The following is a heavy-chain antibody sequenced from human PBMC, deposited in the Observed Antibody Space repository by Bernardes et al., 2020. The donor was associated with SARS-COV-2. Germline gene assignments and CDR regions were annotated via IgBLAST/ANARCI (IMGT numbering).Heavy chain of an antibody. J-gene: IGHJ4*02. CDR1: GGSFSGYY. Sequence: SETLSLTCAVYGGSFSGYYWSWIRQPPGKGLEWIGEINHSGSTNYNPSLKSRVTISVDTSKNQFSLKLSSVTAEDTAVYYCAKGWNAGGSYHHWGQGTLVTVSS. V-gene: IGHV4-34*01. D-gene: IGHD1-26*01. CDR2: INHSGST. CDR3: AKGWNAGGSYHH.